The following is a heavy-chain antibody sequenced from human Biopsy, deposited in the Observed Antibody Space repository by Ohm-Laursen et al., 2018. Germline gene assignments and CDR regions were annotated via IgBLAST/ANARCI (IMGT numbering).Heavy chain of an antibody. CDR1: GGSIDFKY. V-gene: IGHV4-4*07. J-gene: IGHJ5*02. Sequence: SETLSLTCSVSGGSIDFKYWTWIRQSADKGLEWIGRITPTGVTHYNPSLESRVTMSLDTSKKLFSLKVSSVTAADTALYYCARHPTGFWFDPWGQGTLVIVSS. CDR3: ARHPTGFWFDP. CDR2: ITPTGVT.